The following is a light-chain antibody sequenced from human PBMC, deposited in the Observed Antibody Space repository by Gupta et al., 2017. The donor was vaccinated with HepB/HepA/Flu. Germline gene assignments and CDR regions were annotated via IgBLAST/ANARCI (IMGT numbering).Light chain of an antibody. J-gene: IGKJ4*01. CDR1: QSVSSSY. CDR3: QQDSSSSLT. V-gene: IGKV3-20*01. CDR2: GAS. Sequence: EIVLTQSPGTLSLSPGERATLSCRASQSVSSSYLAWYQQKPGQAPRLLIYGASSRATGIPDRSSGSGSGTXFTLTIXRLEPEDFAVYYCQQDSSSSLTFGXGTKVEIK.